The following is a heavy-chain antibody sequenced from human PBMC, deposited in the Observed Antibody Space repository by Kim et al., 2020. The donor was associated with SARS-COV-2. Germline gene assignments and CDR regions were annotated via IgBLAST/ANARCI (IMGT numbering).Heavy chain of an antibody. Sequence: SETLSLTCTVAGGSISSYYWSWIRQPPGKGLEWIGYIYYSWSTNYNPSLKSRVTISVDTSKNQCSLKLSSVTAADTAVYYCARHQEDYYGSGSYWEGWFDPWGQGTLVTVSS. J-gene: IGHJ5*02. D-gene: IGHD3-10*01. CDR1: GGSISSYY. CDR3: ARHQEDYYGSGSYWEGWFDP. CDR2: IYYSWST. V-gene: IGHV4-59*08.